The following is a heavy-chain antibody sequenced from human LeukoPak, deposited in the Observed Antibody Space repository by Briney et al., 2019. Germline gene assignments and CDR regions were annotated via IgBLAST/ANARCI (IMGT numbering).Heavy chain of an antibody. Sequence: PGRSLRLSCAASGFTFSSYGMHWVRQAPGKGLEGVAVISFDGSNKYYADSVKGRFTISRDNSKNTLYLQMNSLRAEDTAVYYCANRYYESSPPFDYWGQGTVVTVSS. CDR1: GFTFSSYG. D-gene: IGHD3-22*01. CDR2: ISFDGSNK. V-gene: IGHV3-30*18. CDR3: ANRYYESSPPFDY. J-gene: IGHJ4*02.